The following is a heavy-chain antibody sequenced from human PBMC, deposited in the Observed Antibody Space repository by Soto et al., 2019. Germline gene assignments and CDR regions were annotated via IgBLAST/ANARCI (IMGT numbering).Heavy chain of an antibody. Sequence: VGSLRLSCASSGLTFSNYNMNCVRETPGKWLEWVSSIDVTSNYKYYSDSVKGRFTISRDNAKNSLYLQMNSLRAEDTAVYYCPSSWAEFEDWGQRTLVTVSS. CDR1: GLTFSNYN. V-gene: IGHV3-21*01. CDR3: PSSWAEFED. D-gene: IGHD3-16*01. CDR2: IDVTSNYK. J-gene: IGHJ4*02.